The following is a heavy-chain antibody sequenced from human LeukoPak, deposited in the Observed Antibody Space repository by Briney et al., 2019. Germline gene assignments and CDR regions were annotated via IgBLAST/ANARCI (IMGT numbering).Heavy chain of an antibody. CDR1: GFTFSSYG. CDR2: IRYDGSNK. Sequence: GGSLRLSCAASGFTFSSYGMHWVRQAPGKGLEWVAFIRYDGSNKYYADSVKGRFTISRDNSKNTLYLQMNSLRAEDTAVYYCARVAVAGTGYYYMDVWGKGTTVTVSS. J-gene: IGHJ6*03. CDR3: ARVAVAGTGYYYMDV. D-gene: IGHD6-19*01. V-gene: IGHV3-30*02.